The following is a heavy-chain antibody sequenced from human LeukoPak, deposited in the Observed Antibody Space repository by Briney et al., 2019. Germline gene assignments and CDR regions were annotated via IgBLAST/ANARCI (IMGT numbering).Heavy chain of an antibody. D-gene: IGHD2/OR15-2a*01. V-gene: IGHV1-69*13. CDR1: GGTFSSYA. CDR3: AIQRIVQNWFDP. CDR2: IIPIFGTA. J-gene: IGHJ5*02. Sequence: ASVKVSCKASGGTFSSYALSWVRQAPGQGLEWMGGIIPIFGTANYAQKFQGRVTITADESTSTAYMEPSSLRSEDTAVYYCAIQRIVQNWFDPWGQGTLVTVSS.